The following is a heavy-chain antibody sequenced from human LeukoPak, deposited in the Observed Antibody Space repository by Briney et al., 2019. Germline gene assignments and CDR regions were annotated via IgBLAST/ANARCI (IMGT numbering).Heavy chain of an antibody. V-gene: IGHV3-30*02. CDR2: IRFDGNSK. J-gene: IGHJ3*02. D-gene: IGHD3-22*01. Sequence: GGSLRLSCAPSGFTLSTYGMHWVRQAPGKGLEWVAFIRFDGNSKFYGDSVKGRFSVSRDTSKNTLYLQMNSLRTEDTAVYYCAKDLSCGNYPIAFDIWGQGTMVTVSS. CDR1: GFTLSTYG. CDR3: AKDLSCGNYPIAFDI.